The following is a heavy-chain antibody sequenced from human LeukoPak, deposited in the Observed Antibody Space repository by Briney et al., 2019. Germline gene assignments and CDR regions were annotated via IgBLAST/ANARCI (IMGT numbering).Heavy chain of an antibody. J-gene: IGHJ4*02. CDR3: AKEMTTVNTGDY. D-gene: IGHD4-17*01. CDR2: ISGSGGST. V-gene: IGHV3-23*01. Sequence: GGSLRLSCAASGFTFSSYAMSWVRQAPGKGLEWVSTISGSGGSTHYADSVKGRFTISRDNSKNTLYLQMNSLRAEEKAVYYCAKEMTTVNTGDYWGQGTLVTVSS. CDR1: GFTFSSYA.